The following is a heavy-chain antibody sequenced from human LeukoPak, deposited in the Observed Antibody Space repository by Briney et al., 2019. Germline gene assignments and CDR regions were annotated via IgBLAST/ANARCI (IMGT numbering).Heavy chain of an antibody. CDR2: ISVYNGNT. CDR3: AKMDSDSSGFFSN. J-gene: IGHJ4*02. Sequence: ASVKVSCKASGYSFTTYGISWLRQPPGHGLEWIAWISVYNGNTNYADKVRGRVLVTTDISATTAYLELKSLRYDDTGVYYCAKMDSDSSGFFSNWGQGTPVTVSS. V-gene: IGHV1-18*01. CDR1: GYSFTTYG. D-gene: IGHD3-22*01.